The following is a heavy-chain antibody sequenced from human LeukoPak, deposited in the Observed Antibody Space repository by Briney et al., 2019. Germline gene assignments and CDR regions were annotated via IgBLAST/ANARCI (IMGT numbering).Heavy chain of an antibody. V-gene: IGHV3-49*04. D-gene: IGHD4-11*01. Sequence: PGGSLRLSCTASGFTSGDYAMSWVRQAPGKGLEWVGFIRSKAYGGTTEYAASVKGRFTISRDDSKSIAYLQMNSLKTEDTAVYYCTRRHYSNYILSMDVWGQGTTVTVSS. CDR1: GFTSGDYA. J-gene: IGHJ6*02. CDR3: TRRHYSNYILSMDV. CDR2: IRSKAYGGTT.